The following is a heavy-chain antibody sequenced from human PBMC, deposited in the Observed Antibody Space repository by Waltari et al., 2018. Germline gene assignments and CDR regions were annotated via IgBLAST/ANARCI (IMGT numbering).Heavy chain of an antibody. V-gene: IGHV4-38-2*01. Sequence: QVQLQESGPGLVNPSETLSPTCAVPGYSISRGYYWGWIRQPPGKGLEWIGSIYHSGSTYSNPSLKSRVTISVDTSKNQFSLKLSSVTAADTAVYYCARGGELNPNAFDIWGQGTMVTVSS. J-gene: IGHJ3*02. CDR3: ARGGELNPNAFDI. CDR1: GYSISRGYY. CDR2: IYHSGST. D-gene: IGHD1-26*01.